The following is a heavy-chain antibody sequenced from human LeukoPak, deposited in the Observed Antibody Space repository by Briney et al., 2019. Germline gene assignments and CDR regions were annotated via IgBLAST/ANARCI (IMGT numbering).Heavy chain of an antibody. CDR1: GASIRGSDYY. CDR2: MYYGGST. J-gene: IGHJ5*02. Sequence: PSETLSLTCTVSGASIRGSDYYWGWIRQPPGKGLEWMGTMYYGGSTYYNPSLKSRVTISVHTSKNQFSLRLSSVTAADTALYYCARQGVGVGRGSGTDYTCDPWGQGTLVTVSS. CDR3: ARQGVGVGRGSGTDYTCDP. D-gene: IGHD3-10*01. V-gene: IGHV4-39*01.